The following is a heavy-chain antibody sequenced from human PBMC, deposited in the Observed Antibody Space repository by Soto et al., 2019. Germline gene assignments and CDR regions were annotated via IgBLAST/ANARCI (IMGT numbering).Heavy chain of an antibody. D-gene: IGHD6-19*01. Sequence: SETLSLTCAASGGSISSGNWWSWVRQPPGKGLDWIGEVHRSGSTNYNPSLKSRVTISVDESKSQFSLKLSSVTAADTAVYYCARLDNSDWSKGYYFDYWGKGTLVTVSS. V-gene: IGHV4-4*02. CDR2: VHRSGST. J-gene: IGHJ4*02. CDR3: ARLDNSDWSKGYYFDY. CDR1: GGSISSGNW.